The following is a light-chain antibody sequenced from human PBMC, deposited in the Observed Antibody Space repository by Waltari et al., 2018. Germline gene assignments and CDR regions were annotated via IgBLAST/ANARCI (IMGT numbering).Light chain of an antibody. CDR3: SSYTTSSTWV. J-gene: IGLJ3*02. CDR2: DGS. V-gene: IGLV2-14*03. Sequence: QSALTQPASVSGSPGQSITISCTGTSSDVGGYTYVPCYQQHPGKAPKLMIYDGSNRPSGVSNRFSGSKSGNTASLTISGLQAEDEADYYCSSYTTSSTWVFGGGTKLTVL. CDR1: SSDVGGYTY.